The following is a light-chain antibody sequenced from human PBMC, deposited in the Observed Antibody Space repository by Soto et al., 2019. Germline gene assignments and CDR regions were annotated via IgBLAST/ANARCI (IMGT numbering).Light chain of an antibody. V-gene: IGKV2-30*01. J-gene: IGKJ2*01. CDR2: KVS. Sequence: DVVMTQSPLSLPVTLGQPASISCRSSQSLVYVNGDTYLDWFQHRPGQSPRRLIYKVSNRDSGVPDRFSGRGSGPDFTLKISRVEAEDVGVYYCMQGTHWQYTFGQGTKLEIK. CDR3: MQGTHWQYT. CDR1: QSLVYVNGDTY.